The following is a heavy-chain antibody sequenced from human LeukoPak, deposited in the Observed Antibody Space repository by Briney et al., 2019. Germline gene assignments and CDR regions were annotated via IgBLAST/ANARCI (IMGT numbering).Heavy chain of an antibody. J-gene: IGHJ4*02. CDR2: ISSSSSYI. CDR1: GFTFSSYS. D-gene: IGHD3-22*01. Sequence: GGSLRLSCAASGFTFSSYSMNWVRQAPGKGLEWVSSISSSSSYIYYADSVKGRFTISRDNAKNSLYLQMNSLRAEDTAVYYCARDSADDSSGYYRDYWGQGALVTVSS. V-gene: IGHV3-21*01. CDR3: ARDSADDSSGYYRDY.